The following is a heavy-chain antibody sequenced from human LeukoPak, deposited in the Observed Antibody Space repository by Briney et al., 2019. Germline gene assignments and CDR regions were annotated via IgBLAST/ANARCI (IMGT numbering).Heavy chain of an antibody. V-gene: IGHV4-39*01. CDR3: AKSTVDTAMASIDY. CDR2: IYYSGST. CDR1: GGSISSSSYY. J-gene: IGHJ4*02. D-gene: IGHD5-18*01. Sequence: SETLSLTCTVSGGSISSSSYYWGWIRQPPGKGLEWIGCIYYSGSTYYNPSLKSRVTISVDTSKNQFSLKLSSVTAADTAVYYCAKSTVDTAMASIDYWGQGTLVTVSS.